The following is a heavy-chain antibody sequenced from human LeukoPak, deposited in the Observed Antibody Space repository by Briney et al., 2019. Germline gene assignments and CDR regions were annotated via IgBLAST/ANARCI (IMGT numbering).Heavy chain of an antibody. V-gene: IGHV3-7*01. J-gene: IGHJ5*02. CDR3: ASLVGAFSRNRWFDP. CDR1: GFTFSSYW. CDR2: IKQDGSEK. Sequence: GGSLRLSCAASGFTFSSYWMSWVRQAPGKGLEWVANIKQDGSEKYYVDSVKGRFTISRDNAKNSLYLQMNSLRAEDTAVYYCASLVGAFSRNRWFDPWGQGALVTVSS. D-gene: IGHD1-26*01.